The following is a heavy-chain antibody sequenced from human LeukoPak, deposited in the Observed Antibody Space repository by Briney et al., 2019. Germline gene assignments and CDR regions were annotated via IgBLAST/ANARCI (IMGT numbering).Heavy chain of an antibody. CDR1: GFTVSSNY. CDR2: IYSGGST. D-gene: IGHD3-22*01. CDR3: ARVRGRYYYDSSGLSPGEFDY. V-gene: IGHV3-53*01. Sequence: GGSLRLSCAASGFTVSSNYMSWVRQAPGKGLEWVSVIYSGGSTYYADSVKGRFTISRDNSKNTLHLQMNSLRAEDTAVYYCARVRGRYYYDSSGLSPGEFDYWGQGTLVTVSS. J-gene: IGHJ4*02.